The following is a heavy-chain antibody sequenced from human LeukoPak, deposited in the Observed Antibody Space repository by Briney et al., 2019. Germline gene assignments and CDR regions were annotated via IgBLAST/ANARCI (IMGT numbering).Heavy chain of an antibody. CDR1: GFSFRSYG. CDR3: AKGYSSGYYSDAFDV. V-gene: IGHV3-30*18. CDR2: ISYDGSNK. D-gene: IGHD3-22*01. Sequence: GRSLRLSCAASGFSFRSYGMHWVRQAPGKGLEWVALISYDGSNKYYADSVKGRFTISRDNLKNTLYLQMNSLRAEDTAVYYCAKGYSSGYYSDAFDVWGQGTMVTVSS. J-gene: IGHJ3*01.